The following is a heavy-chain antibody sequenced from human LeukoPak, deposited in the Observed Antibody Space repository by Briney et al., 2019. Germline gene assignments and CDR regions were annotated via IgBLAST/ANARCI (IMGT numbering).Heavy chain of an antibody. CDR2: INPRGGST. D-gene: IGHD3-22*01. CDR3: AREGSDSSGYYRFDP. CDR1: GYTFTSYY. J-gene: IGHJ5*02. Sequence: ASVKVSCKASGYTFTSYYMHWVRQAPGQGLEWMGIINPRGGSTSYAQKFQGRVTMTRDTSTSTVYMELSSLRSEDTAVYYCAREGSDSSGYYRFDPWGQGTLVTVSS. V-gene: IGHV1-46*03.